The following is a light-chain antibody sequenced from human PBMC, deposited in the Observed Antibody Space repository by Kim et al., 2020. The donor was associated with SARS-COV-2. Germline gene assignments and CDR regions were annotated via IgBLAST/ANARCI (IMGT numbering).Light chain of an antibody. CDR3: QHYDNSLT. CDR1: QSVSSRH. V-gene: IGKV3D-20*01. J-gene: IGKJ4*01. CDR2: DAS. Sequence: PGESATLSCGASQSVSSRHLAWYQQKPGLEPRVLIDDASSRATGIPDRFSGGGSGTDFTLTISRLEPEDFAVYYCQHYDNSLTFGGGTKVDIK.